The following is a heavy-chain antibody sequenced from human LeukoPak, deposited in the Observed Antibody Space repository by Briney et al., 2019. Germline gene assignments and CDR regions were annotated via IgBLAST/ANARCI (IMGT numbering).Heavy chain of an antibody. J-gene: IGHJ4*02. CDR1: GGSISSGGYY. V-gene: IGHV4-30-2*01. D-gene: IGHD1-26*01. Sequence: SETLSLTCTVSGGSISSGGYYWSWIRQPPGKGLEWIGYIYRSGSTYYNPSLKSRVTISVDRSKNQFSLKLSSVTAADTAVYYCARVRGSYHADYWGQGTLVTVSS. CDR3: ARVRGSYHADY. CDR2: IYRSGST.